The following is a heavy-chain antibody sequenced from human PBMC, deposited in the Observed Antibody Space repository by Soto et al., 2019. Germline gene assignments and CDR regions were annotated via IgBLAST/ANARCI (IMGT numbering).Heavy chain of an antibody. V-gene: IGHV3-33*01. D-gene: IGHD6-25*01. J-gene: IGHJ4*02. Sequence: GGSLRLSCAPTGFTFSRHGMHWVRQAPGKGLEWVAIIWYDGSNEYYADSVRGRFTISRDNSKNTLYLQMSSLGVDDTAVYYWARDYTSTGYGLDDWGQGALVTVSS. CDR2: IWYDGSNE. CDR3: ARDYTSTGYGLDD. CDR1: GFTFSRHG.